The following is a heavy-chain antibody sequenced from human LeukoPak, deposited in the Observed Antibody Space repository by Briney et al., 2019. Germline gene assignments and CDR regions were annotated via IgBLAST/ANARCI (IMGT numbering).Heavy chain of an antibody. CDR2: IYYSATT. D-gene: IGHD6-19*01. CDR1: GGSISSSSYY. Sequence: SETLSLTCTVSGGSISSSSYYWGWIRQPPGKGLEWIGSIYYSATTYYNPSLKSRVSISVDTSKNQFSLKLSSVTAADTAVYYCARDHIAVAGSLDYWGQGTLVTVSS. V-gene: IGHV4-39*07. J-gene: IGHJ4*02. CDR3: ARDHIAVAGSLDY.